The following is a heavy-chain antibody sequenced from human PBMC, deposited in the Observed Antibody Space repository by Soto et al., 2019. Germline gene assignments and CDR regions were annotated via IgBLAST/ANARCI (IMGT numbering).Heavy chain of an antibody. CDR1: GFTFSSYG. Sequence: QVQLVESGGGVVQPGRSLRVSCAASGFTFSSYGMHWVRQAPGKGLEWVALISYDGTNKYYADSVKGRFTISRDNFKNTVYLQMNSLRAEDTAVYYCTKEFVEGWLHLWMGYFDSWGQGTLVTVSS. CDR3: TKEFVEGWLHLWMGYFDS. V-gene: IGHV3-30*18. D-gene: IGHD5-18*01. CDR2: ISYDGTNK. J-gene: IGHJ4*02.